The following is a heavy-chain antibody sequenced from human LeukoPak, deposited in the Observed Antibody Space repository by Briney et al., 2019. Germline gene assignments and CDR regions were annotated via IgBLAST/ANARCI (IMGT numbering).Heavy chain of an antibody. V-gene: IGHV1-18*01. D-gene: IGHD6-19*01. CDR1: GYTFTSYG. CDR3: ARAVAVAGPPFNSYYYYYYLDV. Sequence: GASVKVSCRASGYTFTSYGISWVRQAPGQGLEWMGWISAYNGNTNYAQKLQGRVTMTTDTSTSTAYMELRSLRSDDTAVYYCARAVAVAGPPFNSYYYYYYLDVWGKGTTVTISS. CDR2: ISAYNGNT. J-gene: IGHJ6*03.